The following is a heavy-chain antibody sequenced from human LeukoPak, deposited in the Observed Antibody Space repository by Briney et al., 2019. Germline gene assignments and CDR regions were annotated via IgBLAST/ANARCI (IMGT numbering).Heavy chain of an antibody. V-gene: IGHV1-69*01. J-gene: IGHJ6*03. D-gene: IGHD3-10*01. CDR3: ARGGEHGHMDV. Sequence: SVKVSCKASGGTCSSYAISWVRQAPGQGLAWMGGIIPIFGKANYAQKFQGRVTITADESTSTASMELSSLRSDDTAVYYCARGGEHGHMDVWRKGTTVTVSS. CDR2: IIPIFGKA. CDR1: GGTCSSYA.